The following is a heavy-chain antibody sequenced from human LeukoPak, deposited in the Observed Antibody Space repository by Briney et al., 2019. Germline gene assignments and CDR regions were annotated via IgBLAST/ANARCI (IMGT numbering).Heavy chain of an antibody. J-gene: IGHJ4*02. CDR3: ARDFDRDSSGYYPN. D-gene: IGHD3-22*01. Sequence: AASVKVSCKASGGTFSSYAISWVRQAPGQGLEWMGGIIPIFGTANYAQKFQGRVTITEDESTSTAYMELSSLRSEDTAVYYCARDFDRDSSGYYPNWGQGTLVTVSS. CDR1: GGTFSSYA. CDR2: IIPIFGTA. V-gene: IGHV1-69*13.